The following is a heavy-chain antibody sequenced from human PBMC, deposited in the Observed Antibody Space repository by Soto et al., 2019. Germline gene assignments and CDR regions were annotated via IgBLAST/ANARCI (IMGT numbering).Heavy chain of an antibody. J-gene: IGHJ6*02. CDR1: GGTFSSYT. V-gene: IGHV1-69*02. D-gene: IGHD2-2*01. CDR3: ARMGVVPAAIGGMDV. Sequence: QVQLVQSGAEMKKPGSSVKVSCKASGGTFSSYTISWVRQAPGQGLEWMGRIIPILGIANYAQKFQGRVTITADKSTSTAYMELSSLRSEDTAVYYCARMGVVPAAIGGMDVWGQGTTVTVSS. CDR2: IIPILGIA.